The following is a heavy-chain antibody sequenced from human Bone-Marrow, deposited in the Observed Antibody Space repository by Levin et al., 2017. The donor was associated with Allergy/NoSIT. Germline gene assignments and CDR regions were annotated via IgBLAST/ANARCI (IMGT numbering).Heavy chain of an antibody. CDR1: GGSVSSSRYY. CDR3: ARLADYVWGSFRTDLDY. Sequence: PGGSLRLSCTVSGGSVSSSRYYWAWIRQPPGKGLEWIGTIYYSGSTDYNPSLKSRVTMSLETSKNRFSLKLTSVTAADTAVYYCARLADYVWGSFRTDLDYWGQGTLVSVSS. V-gene: IGHV4-39*01. J-gene: IGHJ4*02. CDR2: IYYSGST. D-gene: IGHD3-16*02.